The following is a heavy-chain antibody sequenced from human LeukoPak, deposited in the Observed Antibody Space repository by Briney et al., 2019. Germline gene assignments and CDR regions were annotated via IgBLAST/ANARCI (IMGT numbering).Heavy chain of an antibody. CDR2: IYYSGST. V-gene: IGHV4-39*01. Sequence: SETLSHTCTLSGGSISSSSYYWGWIRQPPGKWLEWIGSIYYSGSTYYNPSLKSRVTISVDTSKNQFSLKLSSVTAADTAVYYCASQWYYFDYWGQGTLVTVSS. D-gene: IGHD2-15*01. CDR3: ASQWYYFDY. J-gene: IGHJ4*02. CDR1: GGSISSSSYY.